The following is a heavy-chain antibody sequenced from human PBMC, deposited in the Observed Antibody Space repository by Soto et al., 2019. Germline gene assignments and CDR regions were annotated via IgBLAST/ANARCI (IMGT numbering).Heavy chain of an antibody. V-gene: IGHV1-24*01. J-gene: IGHJ5*02. CDR1: GYTLTELS. CDR3: ATDLFPDYADAWVTFRPADL. D-gene: IGHD3-16*02. CDR2: FDAEDGEG. Sequence: QVELVQSGAEVRKPGASVKVSCKVSGYTLTELSMHWVRLAPGKGLEWMGVFDAEDGEGSYAQNFXXXXXXXXXXXXXXXXXXXXXXXXEDTAVYYCATDLFPDYADAWVTFRPADLWGQGTQVTVSS.